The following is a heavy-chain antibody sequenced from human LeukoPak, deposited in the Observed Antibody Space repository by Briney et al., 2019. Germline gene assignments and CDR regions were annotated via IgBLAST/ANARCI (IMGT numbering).Heavy chain of an antibody. CDR3: AREATGATGYFDY. Sequence: PGGSPRLSCAASGFTFSTYEMNWVRQAPGKGLEWVSYIPSSGSTIYYVDSVKGRFTISRDNAKNSLYLQMNSLRVEDTAVYYCAREATGATGYFDYWGQGTLVTVSS. CDR2: IPSSGSTI. CDR1: GFTFSTYE. J-gene: IGHJ4*02. D-gene: IGHD1-26*01. V-gene: IGHV3-48*03.